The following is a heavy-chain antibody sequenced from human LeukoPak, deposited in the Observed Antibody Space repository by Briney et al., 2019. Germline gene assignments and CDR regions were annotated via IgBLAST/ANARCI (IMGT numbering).Heavy chain of an antibody. Sequence: GGSLRLSCAASGFTFSSYAMSGVRRAPGKRLGGVSAVSGSGGSTYYADSVKGRFTISRDNFKNTLYLQMNSLRAEDTAVYYCVKDRVAMINYYFDYWGQGTLVTVSS. CDR3: VKDRVAMINYYFDY. J-gene: IGHJ4*02. CDR1: GFTFSSYA. D-gene: IGHD5-12*01. V-gene: IGHV3-23*01. CDR2: VSGSGGST.